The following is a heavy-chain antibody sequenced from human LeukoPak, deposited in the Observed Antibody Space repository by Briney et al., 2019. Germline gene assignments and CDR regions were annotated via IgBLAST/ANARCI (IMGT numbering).Heavy chain of an antibody. Sequence: GGSLRLPCAASGFTFSSYAMSWVRQAPGKGLEWVSAISGSGGSTYYADSVKGRFTISRDNSKNTLYLQMNSLRAEDTAVYYCAKRVPRYSSGWAFDYWGQGTLVTVSS. CDR1: GFTFSSYA. V-gene: IGHV3-23*01. D-gene: IGHD6-19*01. J-gene: IGHJ4*02. CDR3: AKRVPRYSSGWAFDY. CDR2: ISGSGGST.